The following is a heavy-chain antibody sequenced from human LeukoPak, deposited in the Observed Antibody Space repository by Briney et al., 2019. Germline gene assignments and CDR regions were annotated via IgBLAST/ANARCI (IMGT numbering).Heavy chain of an antibody. V-gene: IGHV4-59*08. J-gene: IGHJ6*03. Sequence: SETLSLTCTVSGGSIGTYYWSWIRQSPGKGLEWIGYIYVTGTRYNPYLQSRVTISADRSRNQFFLKMSSVTAADTAVYYCARHIGGGIEDMDVWGKGTKVIVSS. CDR1: GGSIGTYY. D-gene: IGHD3-16*02. CDR2: IYVTGT. CDR3: ARHIGGGIEDMDV.